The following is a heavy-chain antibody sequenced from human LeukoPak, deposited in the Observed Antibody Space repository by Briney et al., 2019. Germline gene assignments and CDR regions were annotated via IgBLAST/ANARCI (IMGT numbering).Heavy chain of an antibody. CDR2: ISSTGTTI. J-gene: IGHJ4*02. CDR3: ARPRTYYQPFDY. Sequence: GGSLRLSCAASGFTFSSYQMNWVRQAPGKGLEWVSFISSTGTTIYYADSVKGRSTISRDNAKNSLYLQMNSLRAEDTAVYYCARPRTYYQPFDYWGQGTLVTVSS. V-gene: IGHV3-48*03. CDR1: GFTFSSYQ. D-gene: IGHD3-10*01.